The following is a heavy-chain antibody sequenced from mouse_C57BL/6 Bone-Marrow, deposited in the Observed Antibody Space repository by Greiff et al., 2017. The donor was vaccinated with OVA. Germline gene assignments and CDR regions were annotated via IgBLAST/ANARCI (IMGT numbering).Heavy chain of an antibody. V-gene: IGHV5-4*01. D-gene: IGHD1-1*01. CDR2: ISHGGSYT. Sequence: EVNLLESGAGLVKPGGSLKLSCAASGFTFSSYAMPWVRQTPEKRLEWVATISHGGSYTYYPDNVKGRSTITRDKASNNLYLQMSHLKSEDTAMYYCARDDAYGSSYWYFDVWGTGTTVTVSS. CDR3: ARDDAYGSSYWYFDV. J-gene: IGHJ1*03. CDR1: GFTFSSYA.